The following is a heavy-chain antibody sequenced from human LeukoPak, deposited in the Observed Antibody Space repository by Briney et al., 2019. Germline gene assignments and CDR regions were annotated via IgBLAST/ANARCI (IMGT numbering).Heavy chain of an antibody. CDR3: ARDRSSGTFDSFGV. D-gene: IGHD1-26*01. J-gene: IGHJ3*01. CDR2: IIPIFGPP. Sequence: SVKVSCKASGYTFTGYYIHWVRQAPGQGLEWMGGIIPIFGPPNIAQKFQGRVTITAAESTSTVYMELSSLTSEDTAIYFCARDRSSGTFDSFGVWGPGTMVYVSS. V-gene: IGHV1-69*13. CDR1: GYTFTGYY.